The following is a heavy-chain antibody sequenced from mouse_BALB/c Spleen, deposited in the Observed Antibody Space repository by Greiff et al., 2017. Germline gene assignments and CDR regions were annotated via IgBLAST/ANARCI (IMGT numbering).Heavy chain of an antibody. J-gene: IGHJ4*01. CDR3: ARNWDYAMDY. D-gene: IGHD4-1*01. CDR1: GYTFTSYW. Sequence: QVQLKQPGAELVKPGASVKLSCKASGYTFTSYWMHWVKQRPGQGLEWIGEIDPSDSYTNYNQKFKGKATLTADKSSSTAYMQLSSLTSEDSAVYFCARNWDYAMDYWGQGTSVTVSS. CDR2: IDPSDSYT. V-gene: IGHV1-69*02.